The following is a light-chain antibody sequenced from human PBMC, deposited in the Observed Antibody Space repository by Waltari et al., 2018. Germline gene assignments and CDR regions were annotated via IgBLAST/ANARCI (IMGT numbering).Light chain of an antibody. CDR1: SDSIASFY. Sequence: NFMLTQPHSMSESPGKTVIISCTRSSDSIASFYVQWFQQRPGSAPTTVIFEDNQRPSGVPDRVSGSVDSSSTSASLTISGLKPEDEADYYCQSYDGSSVVFGGGTKLTVL. CDR3: QSYDGSSVV. CDR2: EDN. V-gene: IGLV6-57*04. J-gene: IGLJ2*01.